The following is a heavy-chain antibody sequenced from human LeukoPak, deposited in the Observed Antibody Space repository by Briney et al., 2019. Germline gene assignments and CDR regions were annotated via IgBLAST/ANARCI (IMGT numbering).Heavy chain of an antibody. J-gene: IGHJ4*02. CDR2: IWYDGGNK. Sequence: GRSLRLSCAASGFTFSSYGMHWVRQAPGKGLEWVAVIWYDGGNKYYADSVKGRFTISRDNSKNTLYLQMNSLRAEDTAVYYCAKVGVRGVIITVWGQGTLVTVSA. D-gene: IGHD3-10*01. CDR3: AKVGVRGVIITV. CDR1: GFTFSSYG. V-gene: IGHV3-33*06.